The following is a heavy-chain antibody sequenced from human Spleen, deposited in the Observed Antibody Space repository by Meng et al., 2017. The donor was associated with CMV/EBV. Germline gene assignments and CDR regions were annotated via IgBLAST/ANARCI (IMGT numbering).Heavy chain of an antibody. CDR3: ARDPQFWSGSYSDY. J-gene: IGHJ4*02. V-gene: IGHV1-8*03. CDR1: GYTFTSYD. CDR2: MNPNSGNT. D-gene: IGHD3-3*01. Sequence: SGYTFTSYDINWVRQATGQGLEWMGWMNPNSGNTDYAQKFQGRVTITRNTSISTAYMELSSLRSDDTAVYYCARDPQFWSGSYSDYWGQGTLVTVSS.